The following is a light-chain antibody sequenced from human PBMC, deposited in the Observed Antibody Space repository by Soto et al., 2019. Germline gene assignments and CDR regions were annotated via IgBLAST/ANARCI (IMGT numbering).Light chain of an antibody. V-gene: IGKV4-1*01. Sequence: DIVMTQSPDSLAVFLGERATINCKSSQSVLCSSNNKNYLAWYQQKPGQPPKLLIYWASTREVGVPDRFSGSGSGTDFTLTISSVQAEDVAVYYCQQYSSTLLTFGGGTKVEIK. CDR1: QSVLCSSNNKNY. J-gene: IGKJ4*01. CDR3: QQYSSTLLT. CDR2: WAS.